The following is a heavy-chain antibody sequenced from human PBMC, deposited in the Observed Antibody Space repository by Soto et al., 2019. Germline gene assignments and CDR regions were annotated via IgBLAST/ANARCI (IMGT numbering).Heavy chain of an antibody. Sequence: QVQLVQSGAEVKKPGSSVKVSCKASGGTFSRYGISWVRQAPGHGLEWMGGIIPIFGTTNYAQKFQGRVTITADESTSTASMELSSLRSEDTAVYYCASSAAGNYYYGMDVWGQGTTVTVSS. J-gene: IGHJ6*02. CDR3: ASSAAGNYYYGMDV. D-gene: IGHD2-15*01. CDR1: GGTFSRYG. V-gene: IGHV1-69*12. CDR2: IIPIFGTT.